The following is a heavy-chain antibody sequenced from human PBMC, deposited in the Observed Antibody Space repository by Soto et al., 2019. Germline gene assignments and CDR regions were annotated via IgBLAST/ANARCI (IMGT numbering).Heavy chain of an antibody. D-gene: IGHD3-9*01. V-gene: IGHV1-8*01. CDR1: GYTFRSYD. J-gene: IGHJ3*02. Sequence: GASVKVSCKASGYTFRSYDVNWVRQASGQGLEWMGWMHPDSGDTGFAQKFQGRVTMTRNTAMSTAYMELSSLASEDTAVYYCARARLVGYDILTGSYWGYDAFDIWGQGTMVTV. CDR3: ARARLVGYDILTGSYWGYDAFDI. CDR2: MHPDSGDT.